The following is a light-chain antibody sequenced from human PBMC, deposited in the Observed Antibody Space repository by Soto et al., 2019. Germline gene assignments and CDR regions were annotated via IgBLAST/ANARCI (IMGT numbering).Light chain of an antibody. V-gene: IGLV7-43*01. CDR2: STM. CDR3: LLYYGGPVV. J-gene: IGLJ2*01. CDR1: TGAVTSDNY. Sequence: QTVVTQEPSLTLSPGGTVTLTCASSTGAVTSDNYPGWFQQKPGHAPRALIYSTMDKHSWTPARFSGYLLGGKAALTLSGVQPEDEAEYYCLLYYGGPVVFGGGTKLTVL.